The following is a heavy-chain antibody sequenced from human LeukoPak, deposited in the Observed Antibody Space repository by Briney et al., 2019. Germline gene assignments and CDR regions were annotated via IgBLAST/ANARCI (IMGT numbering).Heavy chain of an antibody. V-gene: IGHV3-21*01. CDR2: ISSNNRYI. CDR1: GFTFDDYA. CDR3: ARVWQDNSGVDY. D-gene: IGHD2-21*01. Sequence: GGSLRLSCAASGFTFDDYAMHWVRQAPGKGLEWVSSISSNNRYIYYADSVKGRFTISRDNAKNSLYLQMNSLRDEDTAVYYCARVWQDNSGVDYWGEGTLVTVSS. J-gene: IGHJ4*02.